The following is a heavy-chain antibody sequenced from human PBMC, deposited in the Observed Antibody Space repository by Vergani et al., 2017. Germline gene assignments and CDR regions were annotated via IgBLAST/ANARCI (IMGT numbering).Heavy chain of an antibody. D-gene: IGHD2-2*01. CDR1: GGSFSGYY. J-gene: IGHJ6*02. CDR3: ARGVGYCSSTSCYSSGYYYGMDV. CDR2: SNHSGST. Sequence: QVQLQQWGAGLLKPSETLSLTCAVYGGSFSGYYWSWIRQPPGKGLEWIGESNHSGSTNYTPSLKSRVTVSVDTSKNQFSLKLSSVTASDTAVYYCARGVGYCSSTSCYSSGYYYGMDVWGQGTTVTVSS. V-gene: IGHV4-34*01.